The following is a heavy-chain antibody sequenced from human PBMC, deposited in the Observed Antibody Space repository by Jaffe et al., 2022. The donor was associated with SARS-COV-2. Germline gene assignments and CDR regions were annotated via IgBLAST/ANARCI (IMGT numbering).Heavy chain of an antibody. V-gene: IGHV3-23*04. CDR3: AKTGGYDSSGYYARGEDY. Sequence: EVQLVESGGGLVQPGGSLRLSCAASGFTFSTYAMSWVRQAPGKGLEWVSGVSGSGGSTYHADSVKGRFTISRDNSKNTLYLQMKRLRAEDTAVYYCAKTGGYDSSGYYARGEDYWGQGTLVTVSS. D-gene: IGHD3-22*01. CDR1: GFTFSTYA. J-gene: IGHJ4*02. CDR2: VSGSGGST.